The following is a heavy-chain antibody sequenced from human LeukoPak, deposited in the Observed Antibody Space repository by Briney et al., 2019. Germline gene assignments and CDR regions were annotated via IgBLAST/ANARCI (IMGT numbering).Heavy chain of an antibody. CDR3: ARDHSASVHSNTYAFDI. V-gene: IGHV4-59*01. CDR2: IYYSGST. D-gene: IGHD2/OR15-2a*01. J-gene: IGHJ3*02. CDR1: GGSITNYY. Sequence: SETLSLTCTVSGGSITNYYWSWIRQPPGKGLEWIGYIYYSGSTNYNPSLKSRVTISVDTSKNQFSLKLSSVTAADTAVYYCARDHSASVHSNTYAFDIWGQGTMVTVSS.